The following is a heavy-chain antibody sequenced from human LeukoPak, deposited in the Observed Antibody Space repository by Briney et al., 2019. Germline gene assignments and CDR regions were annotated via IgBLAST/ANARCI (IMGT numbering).Heavy chain of an antibody. D-gene: IGHD3-22*01. CDR3: ARNSKTYYYDSAFDY. J-gene: IGHJ4*02. CDR1: GGSISSSSYY. Sequence: SETLSLTCTVSGGSISSSSYYWGWIRQPPGKGLEWIGSIYYSGSTYYNPSLKSRVTMSLDTSKNQFSLKLTSVTAADTAVYFCARNSKTYYYDSAFDYWAQGTLVTVSS. V-gene: IGHV4-39*07. CDR2: IYYSGST.